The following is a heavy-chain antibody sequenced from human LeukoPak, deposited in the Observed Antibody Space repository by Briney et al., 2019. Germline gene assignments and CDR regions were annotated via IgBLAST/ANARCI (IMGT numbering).Heavy chain of an antibody. Sequence: GGSLRLSCAASGFTFSSYAMHWVRQAPGKGLEWVSGISWNSGSIGYADSVKGRFTISRDNAKNSLYLQMNSLRAEDTALYYCAKGISTVVTPSDAFDIWGQGTMVTVSS. CDR2: ISWNSGSI. V-gene: IGHV3-9*01. D-gene: IGHD4-23*01. CDR3: AKGISTVVTPSDAFDI. J-gene: IGHJ3*02. CDR1: GFTFSSYA.